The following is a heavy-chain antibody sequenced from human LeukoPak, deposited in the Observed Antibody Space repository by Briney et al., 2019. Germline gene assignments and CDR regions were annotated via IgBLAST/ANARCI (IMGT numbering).Heavy chain of an antibody. D-gene: IGHD3-9*01. CDR1: GYTFTSYG. V-gene: IGHV1-18*01. Sequence: ASVKVSCKASGYTFTSYGISWVRQAPGQGLEWMGWISAYNGNTNYAQKLQGRVTMTTDTSTSTAYMELRSLRSDDTAVYYRAREPEPYYDILTGYYNVMGAFDIWGQGTMVTVSS. CDR2: ISAYNGNT. CDR3: AREPEPYYDILTGYYNVMGAFDI. J-gene: IGHJ3*02.